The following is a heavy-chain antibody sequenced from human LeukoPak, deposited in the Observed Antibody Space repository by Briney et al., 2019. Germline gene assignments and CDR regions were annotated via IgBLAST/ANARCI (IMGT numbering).Heavy chain of an antibody. V-gene: IGHV4-30-4*01. Sequence: SETLSLTCTVSGGSISSGGYYWSWIRQPPGKGLEWIGYIYYSGSTYYNPSLKSRVTISVDTSKNQFSLKLSSVTAADTAVYYCARVSGSQYWFDYWGQGTLVTVSS. J-gene: IGHJ4*02. D-gene: IGHD1-26*01. CDR2: IYYSGST. CDR1: GGSISSGGYY. CDR3: ARVSGSQYWFDY.